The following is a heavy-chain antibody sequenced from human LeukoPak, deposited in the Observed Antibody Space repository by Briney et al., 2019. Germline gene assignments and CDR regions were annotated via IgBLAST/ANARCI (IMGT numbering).Heavy chain of an antibody. J-gene: IGHJ4*02. CDR3: ARLSIVRATLNFFDY. D-gene: IGHD1-26*01. CDR1: GYSFTTYW. Sequence: GESLKISCKGSGYSFTTYWLVWVRQMPGKGLEWMGIIYPGDSDTRYSPSFQGQVTISADKSINTAYLQWSSLKASDSAIYYCARLSIVRATLNFFDYWGQGTLVTVSS. V-gene: IGHV5-51*01. CDR2: IYPGDSDT.